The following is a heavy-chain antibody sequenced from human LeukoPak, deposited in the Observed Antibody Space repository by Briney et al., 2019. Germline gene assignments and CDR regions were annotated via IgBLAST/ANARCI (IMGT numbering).Heavy chain of an antibody. Sequence: PGGSLRLSCAASGFTFSSYAMHWVRQAPGKGLEWVAVISYDGSNKYYADSVKGRFTISRDNSKNTLYLQMNSLRAEDTAVYYCAKSGDLSGSLYIDYWGQGTLVTVSS. CDR2: ISYDGSNK. CDR3: AKSGDLSGSLYIDY. V-gene: IGHV3-30-3*02. D-gene: IGHD2-15*01. CDR1: GFTFSSYA. J-gene: IGHJ4*02.